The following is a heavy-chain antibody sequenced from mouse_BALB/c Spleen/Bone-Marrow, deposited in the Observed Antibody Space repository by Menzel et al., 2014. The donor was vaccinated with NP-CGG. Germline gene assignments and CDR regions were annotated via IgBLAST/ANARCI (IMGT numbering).Heavy chain of an antibody. CDR2: IWTGGST. J-gene: IGHJ4*01. D-gene: IGHD2-14*01. V-gene: IGHV2-2*02. Sequence: VQLQESGPGLVQPSQSLSITCTVSGFSLTNYGVHWVRQSPGKGLEWLGVIWTGGSTDYNAAFISRLSISKDNSKSQVFFKMNSLQANDTAIYHCARRYDASYALDYWGQGTSVTVSS. CDR3: ARRYDASYALDY. CDR1: GFSLTNYG.